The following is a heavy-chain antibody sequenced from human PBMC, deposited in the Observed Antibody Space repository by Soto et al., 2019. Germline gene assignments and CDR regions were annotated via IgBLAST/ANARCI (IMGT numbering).Heavy chain of an antibody. Sequence: SETLSLTCAVYGGSFSGYYWSWIRQPPGKGLEWIGNIYYSGSANYDPSLRSRVTISLDTSKNQFSLNLNSVTAADTAIYYCARWTSCGGDCYWLDFWGQGTLVTVSS. V-gene: IGHV4-34*11. CDR3: ARWTSCGGDCYWLDF. J-gene: IGHJ4*02. D-gene: IGHD2-21*02. CDR1: GGSFSGYY. CDR2: IYYSGSA.